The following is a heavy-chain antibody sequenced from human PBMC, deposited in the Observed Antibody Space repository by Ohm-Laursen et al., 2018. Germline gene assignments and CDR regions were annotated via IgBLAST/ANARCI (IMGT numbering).Heavy chain of an antibody. CDR2: ISGSGGST. V-gene: IGHV3-23*01. CDR1: GFTFSSYA. D-gene: IGHD3-16*01. J-gene: IGHJ4*02. CDR3: ARDVPGIVASRGGG. Sequence: SLRLSCTASGFTFSSYAMNWVRQAPGKGLEWVSSISGSGGSTYYADSVKGRFTISRDKSKNTLYLQMNSLRVEDTAMYFCARDVPGIVASRGGGWGQGTLVTVSS.